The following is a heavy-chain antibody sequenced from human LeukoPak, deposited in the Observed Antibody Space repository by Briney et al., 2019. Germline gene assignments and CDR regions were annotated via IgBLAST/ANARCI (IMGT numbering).Heavy chain of an antibody. CDR1: GFTFSNYA. J-gene: IGHJ4*02. Sequence: PGGSLRLSCEASGFTFSNYAMHWVRQAPGKGLEWVAVISNDASNKYYADSVKARFTISRDNSKSTLYLQMTGLRAEDTAVYYCAREGVVEVETASYLYDYWGQGTLVTVSS. CDR3: AREGVVEVETASYLYDY. V-gene: IGHV3-30-3*01. CDR2: ISNDASNK. D-gene: IGHD2-15*01.